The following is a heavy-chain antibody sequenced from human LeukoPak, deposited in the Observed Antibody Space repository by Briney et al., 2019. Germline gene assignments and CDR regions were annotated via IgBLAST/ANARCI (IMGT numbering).Heavy chain of an antibody. V-gene: IGHV3-21*01. CDR1: GFTFSSYS. D-gene: IGHD3-16*02. J-gene: IGHJ4*02. CDR2: ISSSSSYI. Sequence: GGSLRLSCAASGFTFSSYSMNWVRQAPGKGLEWVSSISSSSSYIYYADSVKGRFTISRENAKNSLYLQMNSLRAEDTAVYYCAREGLGLRLGELSSFDYWGQGTLVTVSS. CDR3: AREGLGLRLGELSSFDY.